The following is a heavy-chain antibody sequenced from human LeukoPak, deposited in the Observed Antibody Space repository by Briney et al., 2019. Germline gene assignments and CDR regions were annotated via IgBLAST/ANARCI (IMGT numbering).Heavy chain of an antibody. D-gene: IGHD4-17*01. CDR1: GYTFTGYY. J-gene: IGHJ4*02. V-gene: IGHV1-2*04. CDR3: ARGHDYGDYYFDY. CDR2: INPNSGGT. Sequence: ASVKVSCKASGYTFTGYYMHWVRQAPGQGLEWMGWINPNSGGTNYAQKFQGWVTMTRDTSISTAYMELSRLRSDDTAVYYCARGHDYGDYYFDYWGQGTLVTVSS.